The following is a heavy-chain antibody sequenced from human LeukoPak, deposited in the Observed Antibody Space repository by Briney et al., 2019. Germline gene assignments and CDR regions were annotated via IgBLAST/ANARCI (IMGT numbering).Heavy chain of an antibody. Sequence: PSETLSLTCTVSGGSISSYYWSWIRQPPGKGLEWIRYIYYSGSTNYNPSLKSRVTISVDTSKNQFSLKLSSVTAADTAVYYCARAGIMITFGGVIVGTYFDYWGQGTLVTVSS. CDR2: IYYSGST. CDR1: GGSISSYY. V-gene: IGHV4-59*01. J-gene: IGHJ4*02. D-gene: IGHD3-16*02. CDR3: ARAGIMITFGGVIVGTYFDY.